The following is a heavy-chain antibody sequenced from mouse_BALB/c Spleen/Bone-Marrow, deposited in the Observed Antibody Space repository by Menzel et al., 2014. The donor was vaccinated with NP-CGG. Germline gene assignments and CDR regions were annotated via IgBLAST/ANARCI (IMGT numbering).Heavy chain of an antibody. CDR1: GFNIKDTY. Sequence: EVMLVESGAELVKPGASVKLSCTASGFNIKDTYMHWVKQRPEQGLEWIGRIDPANGNTKYDPKFQGKATITADTSSNIPCLQLSSLTSEGTAVYYCCRSYYAIDYWGQGTSVTVSS. V-gene: IGHV14-3*02. CDR3: CRSYYAIDY. J-gene: IGHJ4*01. D-gene: IGHD1-1*01. CDR2: IDPANGNT.